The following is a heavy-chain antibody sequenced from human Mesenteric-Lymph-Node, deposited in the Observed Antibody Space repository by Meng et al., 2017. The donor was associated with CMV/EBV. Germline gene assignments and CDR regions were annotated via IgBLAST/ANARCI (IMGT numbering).Heavy chain of an antibody. D-gene: IGHD3-10*01. V-gene: IGHV3-11*01. J-gene: IGHJ4*02. CDR3: AKHASGSYYSFDY. CDR1: GFPFSDYY. Sequence: GGSLRPSCAASGFPFSDYYMSWIRQTPGQGLEWVSYISSSGSNIYYADSVKGRFTISRDNDKMSLYLQMDGLRAEDTAVYYCAKHASGSYYSFDYWGQGTLVTVSS. CDR2: ISSSGSNI.